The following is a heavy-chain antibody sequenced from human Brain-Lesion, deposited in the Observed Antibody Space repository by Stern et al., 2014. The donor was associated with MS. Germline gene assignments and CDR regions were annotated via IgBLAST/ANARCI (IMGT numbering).Heavy chain of an antibody. J-gene: IGHJ1*01. CDR1: GFTFNSYW. CDR3: ARIGYSSSWYSPVGFFQH. V-gene: IGHV3-7*01. D-gene: IGHD6-13*01. CDR2: IKEDGSEK. Sequence: EVQLVQSGGGLVRPGGSLRLSCTASGFTFNSYWMSWVRQAPGKGLEWVANIKEDGSEKYYVESVKGRFTVSRDNAKNSMYLQMNSLRVDDTATYYCARIGYSSSWYSPVGFFQHWGQGTLVTVSS.